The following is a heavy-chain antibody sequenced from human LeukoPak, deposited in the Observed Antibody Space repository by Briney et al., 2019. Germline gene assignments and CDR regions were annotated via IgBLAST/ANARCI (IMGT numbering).Heavy chain of an antibody. CDR3: ARAGAQWELLIDY. V-gene: IGHV3-21*01. J-gene: IGHJ4*02. D-gene: IGHD1-26*01. Sequence: PGGSLRLSCAASGFTFSSYSMNWVRQAPGKGLEWVSSISSGSSYIYYADSVKGRFTISRDNAKNSLYLQMNSLRAEDTAVYYCARAGAQWELLIDYWGQGTLVTVSS. CDR2: ISSGSSYI. CDR1: GFTFSSYS.